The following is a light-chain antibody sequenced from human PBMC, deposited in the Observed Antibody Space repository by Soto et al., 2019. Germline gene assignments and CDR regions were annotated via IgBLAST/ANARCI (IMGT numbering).Light chain of an antibody. CDR2: DVS. CDR3: SSYTSSSTQV. V-gene: IGLV2-14*01. CDR1: SRDVGGYNY. J-gene: IGLJ1*01. Sequence: QSVLSQPGSVSGSPGHSITIPCTGTSRDVGGYNYVSWYQQHPGKAPKLMIYDVSNRPSGVSNRFSGSKSGNTASLTISGLQAEDEADYYCSSYTSSSTQVFGTGTKVTVL.